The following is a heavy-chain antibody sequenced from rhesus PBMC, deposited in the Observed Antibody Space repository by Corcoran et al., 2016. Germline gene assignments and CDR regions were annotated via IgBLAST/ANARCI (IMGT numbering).Heavy chain of an antibody. CDR1: GGSISSSY. J-gene: IGHJ3*01. Sequence: QLQLQESGPGLVKPSETLSVTCAVSGGSISSSYCSWIRQAPGKGLEGIGYIYGSGSSTNYNPSLKSRVTLSVDTSKNQLSLKLSSVTAADTAVYYCASVHHDWDAFDFWGQGLRVTVSS. CDR3: ASVHHDWDAFDF. CDR2: IYGSGSST. V-gene: IGHV4-169*02. D-gene: IGHD3-3*01.